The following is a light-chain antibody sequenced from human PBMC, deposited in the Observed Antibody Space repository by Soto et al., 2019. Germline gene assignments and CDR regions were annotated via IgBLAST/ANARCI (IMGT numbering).Light chain of an antibody. J-gene: IGKJ4*01. V-gene: IGKV1-39*01. CDR2: ATS. CDR1: ETMTSY. CDR3: QQSYRTPLT. Sequence: GARVTITCLASETMTSYLHWYQQKPGKAPKLLIYATSNLPSGVPSRFIGSGSGTDFTLTITSLQPEDFATFYCQQSYRTPLTFGGGTKVDIK.